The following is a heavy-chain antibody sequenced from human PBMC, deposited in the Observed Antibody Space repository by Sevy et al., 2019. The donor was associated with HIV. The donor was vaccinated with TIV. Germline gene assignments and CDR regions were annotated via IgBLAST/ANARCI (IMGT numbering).Heavy chain of an antibody. CDR3: ARRVAAAGQGNEYFQH. CDR2: ISYGGST. V-gene: IGHV4-39*01. Sequence: SETLSLTCTVSGGSITDKKYYWAWFRQPPGKGLEWIGSISYGGSTYYNPSLQSRVTLSVDTCQNQFSLFLSSVTAADTAKYYCARRVAAAGQGNEYFQHWGRGTLVTVSS. J-gene: IGHJ1*01. D-gene: IGHD6-13*01. CDR1: GGSITDKKYY.